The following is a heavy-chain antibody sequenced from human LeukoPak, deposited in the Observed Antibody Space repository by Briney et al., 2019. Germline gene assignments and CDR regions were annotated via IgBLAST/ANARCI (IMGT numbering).Heavy chain of an antibody. CDR2: IYTSGST. Sequence: SETLSLTCTVSGGSISSGSYYWSWIRQPAGKGLEWIGRIYTSGSTNYNPSLKSRATISLDTSKNQVSLKLTSVTAADTAVYYCARRASGSYPDYFDSWGQGTLVTVSS. CDR1: GGSISSGSYY. D-gene: IGHD1-26*01. J-gene: IGHJ4*02. V-gene: IGHV4-61*02. CDR3: ARRASGSYPDYFDS.